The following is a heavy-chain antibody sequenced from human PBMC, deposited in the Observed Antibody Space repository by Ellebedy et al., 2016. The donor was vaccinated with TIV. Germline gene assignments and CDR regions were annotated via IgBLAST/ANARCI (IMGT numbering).Heavy chain of an antibody. CDR3: AKTWVKATVMKGHDAFDV. CDR2: IIPVFRTS. CDR1: GGTFSTYS. Sequence: ASVKVSCKASGGTFSTYSISWVRQAPGQGFEWLGGIIPVFRTSPNAQNFQGRVSITADESTSTAYMELTSLTSEDTAIYFCAKTWVKATVMKGHDAFDVWGQGTWVNVSS. D-gene: IGHD1-26*01. J-gene: IGHJ3*01. V-gene: IGHV1-69*13.